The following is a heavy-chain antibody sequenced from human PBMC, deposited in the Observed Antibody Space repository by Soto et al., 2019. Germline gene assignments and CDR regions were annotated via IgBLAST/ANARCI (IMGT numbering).Heavy chain of an antibody. D-gene: IGHD3-16*01. Sequence: QVQLVESGGGLVKPGGSLRLSCAASGFTFSDYYMSWIRQAPGKGLEWVSYISSSGSTIYYADSVKGRFTISRDNAKNSLYLQMNSLRAEDSLHYYCAIDLYVDKGIDYWGQGTLVTVSS. V-gene: IGHV3-11*01. CDR1: GFTFSDYY. CDR2: ISSSGSTI. J-gene: IGHJ4*02. CDR3: AIDLYVDKGIDY.